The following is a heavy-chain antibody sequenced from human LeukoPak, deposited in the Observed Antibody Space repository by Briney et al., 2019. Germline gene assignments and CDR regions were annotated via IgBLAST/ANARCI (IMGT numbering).Heavy chain of an antibody. V-gene: IGHV1-8*01. CDR3: ARGVEGPDY. J-gene: IGHJ4*02. CDR1: GYTFTRYD. Sequence: ASLTVSCKASGYTFTRYDINWVRQATGQGLEWMGWMNPNSGNTGYAQNFQGTVTMTRNTSISTAYMELSSLRSEDTAMYYCARGVEGPDYWGQGTLVTVSS. CDR2: MNPNSGNT. D-gene: IGHD5-24*01.